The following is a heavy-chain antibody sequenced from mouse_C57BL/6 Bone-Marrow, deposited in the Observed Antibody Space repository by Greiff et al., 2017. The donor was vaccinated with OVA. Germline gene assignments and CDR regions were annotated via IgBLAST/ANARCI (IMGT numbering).Heavy chain of an antibody. CDR1: GYTFTNYW. D-gene: IGHD1-1*01. V-gene: IGHV1-63*01. CDR2: IYPGGGYT. Sequence: VQLQQSGAELVRPGTSVKMSCKASGYTFTNYWIGWAKQRPGHGLEWIGDIYPGGGYTNYNEKFKGKATLTADKSSSTAYMQFSSLTSEDSAIYYCAAHYYGSSYYFDCWGQGTTLTVSS. CDR3: AAHYYGSSYYFDC. J-gene: IGHJ2*01.